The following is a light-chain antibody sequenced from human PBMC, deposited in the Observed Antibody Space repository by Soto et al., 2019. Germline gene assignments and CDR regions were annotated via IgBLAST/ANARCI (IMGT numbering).Light chain of an antibody. CDR2: AAS. J-gene: IGKJ1*01. CDR3: QKYNRAPRT. Sequence: DIQMTQSPSSLSASVGDRVTITCRASQGISNYLAWYQQKPGKVPKLLIYAASTLQSGVPSRFKGSGSRTDFTIPISSLQPEGVATYYCQKYNRAPRTFGQGTKVEIK. V-gene: IGKV1-27*01. CDR1: QGISNY.